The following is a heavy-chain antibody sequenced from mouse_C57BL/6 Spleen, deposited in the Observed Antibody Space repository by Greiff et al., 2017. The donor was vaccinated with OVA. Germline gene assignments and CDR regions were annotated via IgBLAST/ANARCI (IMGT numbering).Heavy chain of an antibody. CDR2: IYPGDGDT. V-gene: IGHV1-82*01. Sequence: QVQLQQSGPELVKPGASVKISCTASGYAFSSSWMNWVKQRPGKGLEWIGRIYPGDGDTNYNGKFKGKATLTADQSSSTAYMQLSSLTSEDSAVYFCARWGIYYDYDDAMDYWGQGTSVTVSS. CDR1: GYAFSSSW. D-gene: IGHD2-4*01. CDR3: ARWGIYYDYDDAMDY. J-gene: IGHJ4*01.